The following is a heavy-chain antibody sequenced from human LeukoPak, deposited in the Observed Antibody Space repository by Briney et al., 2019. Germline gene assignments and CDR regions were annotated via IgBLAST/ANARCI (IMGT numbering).Heavy chain of an antibody. Sequence: PSETLSLTCTVSGGSISSYYWSWIRQPPGKGLEWIGEINHSGSTNYNPSLKSRVTISVDTSKNQFSLKLSSVTAADTAVYYCARGHLSSGYYLDYWGQGTLVTVSS. D-gene: IGHD3-22*01. V-gene: IGHV4-34*01. J-gene: IGHJ4*02. CDR1: GGSISSYY. CDR2: INHSGST. CDR3: ARGHLSSGYYLDY.